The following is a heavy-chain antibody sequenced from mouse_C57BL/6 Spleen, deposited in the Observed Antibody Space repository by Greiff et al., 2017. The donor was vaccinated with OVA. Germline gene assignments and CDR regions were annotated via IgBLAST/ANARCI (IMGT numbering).Heavy chain of an antibody. CDR2: IDPSDSYT. J-gene: IGHJ1*03. D-gene: IGHD1-1*01. CDR3: ARDYGSSYWYFDV. Sequence: QVQLQQPGAELVMPGASVKLSCKASGYTFTSYWMHWVKQRPGQGLEWIGEIDPSDSYTNYNQKFKGKSTLTVDKTSSTAYMRLSSLTSEDSAVDDCARDYGSSYWYFDVWGKGTTVTVSA. V-gene: IGHV1-69*01. CDR1: GYTFTSYW.